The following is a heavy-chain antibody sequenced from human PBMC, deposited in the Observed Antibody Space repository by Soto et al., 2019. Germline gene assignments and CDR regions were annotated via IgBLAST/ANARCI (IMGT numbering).Heavy chain of an antibody. CDR3: AREGGYCSSTSCSHYYYYGMDV. D-gene: IGHD2-2*01. V-gene: IGHV3-33*01. Sequence: QVQLVESGGGVVQPGRSLRLSCAASGFTFSSYGMHWVRQAPGKGLEWVAVIWYDGSNKYYADSVKGRFTISRDNSKNTLYLQMNSLRAEDTAVYYCAREGGYCSSTSCSHYYYYGMDVWGQGTTVTVSS. CDR2: IWYDGSNK. CDR1: GFTFSSYG. J-gene: IGHJ6*02.